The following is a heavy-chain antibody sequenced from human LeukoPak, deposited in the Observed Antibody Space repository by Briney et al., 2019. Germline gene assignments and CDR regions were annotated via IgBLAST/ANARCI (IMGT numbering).Heavy chain of an antibody. V-gene: IGHV4-34*01. Sequence: SETLSLTCAVYGGSFSGYYWGWIRQPPGKGLEWIGEINHSGSTNYNPSLKSRVTISVDTSKNQFSLKLSSVTAADTAVYYCARGLDPVDIVATIDLDFDYWGQGTLVTVSS. CDR3: ARGLDPVDIVATIDLDFDY. CDR2: INHSGST. J-gene: IGHJ4*02. D-gene: IGHD5-12*01. CDR1: GGSFSGYY.